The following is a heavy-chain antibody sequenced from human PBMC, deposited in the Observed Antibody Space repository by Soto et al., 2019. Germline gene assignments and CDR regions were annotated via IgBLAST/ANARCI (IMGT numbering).Heavy chain of an antibody. Sequence: VQLVESGGGLVKPGGSLRLSCVGSDFTLSDYYMTWIRHSPVTGPEWLSYISGSGTITQYADSVKGRFTISRDNANNSLHLQMSSLRAEDTAAYYRARAVYCSGSNCAPYYYYMDVWGKGTTVTVSS. CDR1: DFTLSDYY. J-gene: IGHJ6*03. D-gene: IGHD2-15*01. CDR3: ARAVYCSGSNCAPYYYYMDV. V-gene: IGHV3-11*01. CDR2: ISGSGTIT.